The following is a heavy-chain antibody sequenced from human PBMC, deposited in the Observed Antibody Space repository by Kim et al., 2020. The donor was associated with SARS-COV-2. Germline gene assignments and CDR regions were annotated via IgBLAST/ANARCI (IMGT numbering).Heavy chain of an antibody. CDR2: ISYDGSNK. CDR3: AKDPQVQELLWFGELTFYGMDV. Sequence: GGSLRLSCAASGFTFSSYGMHWVRQAPGKGLEWVAVISYDGSNKYYADSVKGRFTISRDNSKNTLYLQMNSLRAEDTAVYYCAKDPQVQELLWFGELTFYGMDVWGQGTTVTVSS. J-gene: IGHJ6*02. D-gene: IGHD3-10*01. V-gene: IGHV3-30*18. CDR1: GFTFSSYG.